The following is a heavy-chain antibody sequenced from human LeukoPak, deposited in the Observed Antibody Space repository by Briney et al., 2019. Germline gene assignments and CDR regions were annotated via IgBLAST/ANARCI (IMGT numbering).Heavy chain of an antibody. CDR2: ISSDSTYI. J-gene: IGHJ4*02. Sequence: GGSLRLSCAASGFTFSSYSMNWVRQAPGKGLEWVSSISSDSTYIYYADSVRGRFTISRDNAKSSLYLQMDSLRAEDTAVYYCARDRGEYSGYDPFDYWGLGTLVTVSS. CDR3: ARDRGEYSGYDPFDY. D-gene: IGHD5-12*01. V-gene: IGHV3-21*01. CDR1: GFTFSSYS.